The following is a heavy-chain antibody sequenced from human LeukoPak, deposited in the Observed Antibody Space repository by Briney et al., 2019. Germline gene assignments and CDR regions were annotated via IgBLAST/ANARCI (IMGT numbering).Heavy chain of an antibody. V-gene: IGHV3-7*04. CDR3: ARAQHRGWGFDY. Sequence: GGSLRLSCAASGFTFSSYWMSWVRQAPGKGLEWVANIKQDGSDIYYVDSVEGRFTISRDNAKNSLYLQMNSLRTEDTAVYYCARAQHRGWGFDYWGQGTLVTVSS. J-gene: IGHJ4*02. CDR1: GFTFSSYW. D-gene: IGHD1-26*01. CDR2: IKQDGSDI.